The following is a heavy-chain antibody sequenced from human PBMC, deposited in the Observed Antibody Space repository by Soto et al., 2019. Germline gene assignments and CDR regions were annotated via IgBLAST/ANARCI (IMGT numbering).Heavy chain of an antibody. CDR1: GGSVTGYY. Sequence: SEPLSLTCAVYGGSVTGYYWNWIRQPPGKGLGWIGYIYYSGSTNYNPSLKSRVTISVDTSKNQFSLKLSSVTAADTAVYYCAREGGGLHCSSTSCLSMDVWGQGNTVTVSS. CDR2: IYYSGST. D-gene: IGHD2-2*01. CDR3: AREGGGLHCSSTSCLSMDV. V-gene: IGHV4-59*02. J-gene: IGHJ6*01.